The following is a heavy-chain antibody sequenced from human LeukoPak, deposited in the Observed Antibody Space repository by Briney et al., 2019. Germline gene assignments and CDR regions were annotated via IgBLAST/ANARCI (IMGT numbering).Heavy chain of an antibody. CDR1: GGSISSSSYY. D-gene: IGHD3-10*01. V-gene: IGHV4-39*01. J-gene: IGHJ5*02. Sequence: PSETLSLTCTVSGGSISSSSYYWGWIRQPPGKGLEWIGSIYYSGSTYYNPSLKSRVTISVDTSKNQFSLKLSSVTAADTAVYYCARHVKFIWFGEVFPAGRLDPWGQGTLVTVSS. CDR3: ARHVKFIWFGEVFPAGRLDP. CDR2: IYYSGST.